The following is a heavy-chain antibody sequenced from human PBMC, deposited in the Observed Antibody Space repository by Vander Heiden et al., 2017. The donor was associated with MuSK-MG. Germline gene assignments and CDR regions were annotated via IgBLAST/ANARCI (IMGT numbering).Heavy chain of an antibody. V-gene: IGHV3-30*02. D-gene: IGHD1-1*01. CDR3: AKWERGPYYIDV. CDR1: GLTFSSYV. J-gene: IGHJ6*03. CDR2: IRFHGFEK. Sequence: QVQVVESGGGGVQPGGSLGLPCAASGLTFSSYVMHWVRQAPGKGLEWVAFIRFHGFEKYHADSVKGRFTISRDYSKNTLYLQMKRLRPEDTAVYYCAKWERGPYYIDVWGKGTTVIVSS.